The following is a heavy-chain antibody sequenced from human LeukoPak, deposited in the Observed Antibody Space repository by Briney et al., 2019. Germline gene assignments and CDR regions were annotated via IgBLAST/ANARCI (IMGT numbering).Heavy chain of an antibody. V-gene: IGHV1-2*02. D-gene: IGHD3-3*01. CDR1: GYTFTGYY. Sequence: RASVKVSCKASGYTFTGYYMHWVRQAPGQGLEWMGWINPNSGGTNYAQKFQGRVTMTRDTSISTAYMELSRLRSDDTAVYYCARDYDFWSGYPYFDYWGQGTLVTVSS. J-gene: IGHJ4*02. CDR3: ARDYDFWSGYPYFDY. CDR2: INPNSGGT.